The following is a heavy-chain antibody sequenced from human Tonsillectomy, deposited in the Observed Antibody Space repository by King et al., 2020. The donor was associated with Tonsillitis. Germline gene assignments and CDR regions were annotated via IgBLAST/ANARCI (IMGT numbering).Heavy chain of an antibody. J-gene: IGHJ4*02. CDR1: GASISNGDYY. Sequence: QLQESGPGLVKPSQTLSLTCTFSGASISNGDYYWSWIRQHPGKGLEWIGYIAYSGSTYYDPSLRSRVTMSLDTSKNQFSLKLSSVASADSAVYYCASYAYTFWTSIGWGQGTLVTVSS. CDR3: ASYAYTFWTSIG. CDR2: IAYSGST. V-gene: IGHV4-31*03. D-gene: IGHD3/OR15-3a*01.